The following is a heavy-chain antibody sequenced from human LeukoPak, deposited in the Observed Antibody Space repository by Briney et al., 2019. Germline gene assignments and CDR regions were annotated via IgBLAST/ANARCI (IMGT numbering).Heavy chain of an antibody. CDR3: ASNVHSGSHYGFDY. J-gene: IGHJ4*02. CDR2: IWYDGSNK. V-gene: IGHV3-33*01. D-gene: IGHD1-26*01. CDR1: GFTFSSYG. Sequence: GGSLRLSCAASGFTFSSYGMHWVRQAPGKGLEWVAVIWYDGSNKYYADSVKGRFTISRDNSKNTLYLQMNSLRAEDTAVYYCASNVHSGSHYGFDYWGQGTLVTVSS.